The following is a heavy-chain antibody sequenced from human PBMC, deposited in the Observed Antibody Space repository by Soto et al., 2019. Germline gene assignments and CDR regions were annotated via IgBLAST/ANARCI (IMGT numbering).Heavy chain of an antibody. D-gene: IGHD3-16*01. CDR1: GGSISSYY. CDR3: ARQSIWGSSPFDD. Sequence: SETLSLTCTVSGGSISSYYWSWIRQPPGKGLEWIGYIYYSGSTNYNPSLKSRVTISVDTSKNQFSLKLSSVTAADTAVYYCARQSIWGSSPFDDRGQRTPVTVSS. CDR2: IYYSGST. V-gene: IGHV4-59*08. J-gene: IGHJ4*02.